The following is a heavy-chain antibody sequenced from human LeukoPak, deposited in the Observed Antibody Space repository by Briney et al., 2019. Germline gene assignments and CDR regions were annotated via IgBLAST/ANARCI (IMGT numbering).Heavy chain of an antibody. CDR3: ARHAAATYYDILTGYYPDY. CDR2: IYPGDSDT. CDR1: GYRFTSYW. D-gene: IGHD3-9*01. Sequence: GEALKISCKGSGYRFTSYWIGWVGQMPGKGLGWMGIIYPGDSDTRYSPSFQGQVTISADKSISTAYLQWSSLKASDTAMYYCARHAAATYYDILTGYYPDYWGQGTLVTVSS. J-gene: IGHJ4*02. V-gene: IGHV5-51*01.